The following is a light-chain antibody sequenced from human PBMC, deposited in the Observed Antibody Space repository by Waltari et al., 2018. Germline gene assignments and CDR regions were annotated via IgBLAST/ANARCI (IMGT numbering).Light chain of an antibody. J-gene: IGLJ2*01. CDR3: QVWDDSSGQGV. CDR1: KIGSKS. V-gene: IGLV3-21*02. CDR2: DNS. Sequence: SYVVTQPPSVSVAPGQTARITCGGNKIGSKSVHWYQQRPGQAPVLVVYDNSDRPSGISERLSGSNFANTATLSINRVEAGDEADYYCQVWDDSSGQGVFGGGTKLTVL.